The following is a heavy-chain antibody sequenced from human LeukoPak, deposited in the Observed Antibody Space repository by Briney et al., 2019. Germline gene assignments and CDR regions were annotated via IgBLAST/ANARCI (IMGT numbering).Heavy chain of an antibody. D-gene: IGHD1-26*01. J-gene: IGHJ3*02. CDR3: ARDSSILKVGAIIRTLWARPWDI. V-gene: IGHV4-39*02. CDR1: GGSISSSSYY. CDR2: IYYSGST. Sequence: PSETLSLTCTVSGGSISSSSYYWGWVRQPPGKGLEWIGSIYYSGSTYNTPSLKSRVTISVDTSRNQFSLKLSSVTAADTAVYYCARDSSILKVGAIIRTLWARPWDIWGQGTMVTVSS.